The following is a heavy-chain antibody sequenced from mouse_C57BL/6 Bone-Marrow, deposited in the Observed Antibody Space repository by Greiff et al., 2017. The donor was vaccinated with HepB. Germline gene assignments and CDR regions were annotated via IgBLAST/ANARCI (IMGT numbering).Heavy chain of an antibody. J-gene: IGHJ1*03. CDR1: GYSFTDYN. D-gene: IGHD1-1*02. V-gene: IGHV1-39*01. CDR3: ARQESSVATDWYFDV. CDR2: INPNYGTT. Sequence: VQLQQSGPELVKPGASVKISCKASGYSFTDYNMNWVKQSNGKSLEWIGVINPNYGTTSYNQKFKGKATLTVDQSSSKAYMQLNSLISEDSAVYYCARQESSVATDWYFDVWGTGTTVTVSS.